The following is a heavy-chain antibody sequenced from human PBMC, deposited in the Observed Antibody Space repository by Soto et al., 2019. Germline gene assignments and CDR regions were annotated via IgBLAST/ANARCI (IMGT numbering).Heavy chain of an antibody. CDR3: ARDAGRGYDYSDFDAFDI. Sequence: EVQLVESGGGLVQPGGSLRLSCAASGFTVSRTYMSWVRQAPGKGLEWVSLIYSGGSTYYADSVKGRFTISRHNSKNPLYLQMDSLRTEDTAVYYCARDAGRGYDYSDFDAFDIWGQGTIVAVSS. D-gene: IGHD4-17*01. V-gene: IGHV3-53*04. J-gene: IGHJ3*02. CDR1: GFTVSRTY. CDR2: IYSGGST.